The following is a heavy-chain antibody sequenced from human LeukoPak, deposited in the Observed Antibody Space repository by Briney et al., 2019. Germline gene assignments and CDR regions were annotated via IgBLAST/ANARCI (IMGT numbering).Heavy chain of an antibody. CDR1: GYTFTSYG. CDR3: ASGWRPGTHAFDI. Sequence: ASVKVSCKASGYTFTSYGISWVRQAPGQGLEWMGGIIPVFGTTNYAHKFQGRGMITADESTSTAYMELSSLRSEDTAMYYCASGWRPGTHAFDIWGQGTMVTVSS. V-gene: IGHV1-69*13. D-gene: IGHD6-13*01. CDR2: IIPVFGTT. J-gene: IGHJ3*02.